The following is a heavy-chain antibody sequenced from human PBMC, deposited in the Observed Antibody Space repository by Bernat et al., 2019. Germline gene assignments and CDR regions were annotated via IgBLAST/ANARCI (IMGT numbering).Heavy chain of an antibody. CDR2: IYRSGST. CDR1: GGSIGSSDW. J-gene: IGHJ2*01. CDR3: ARNYCSGGSCHWYFDL. V-gene: IGHV4-4*02. Sequence: QLQLQESGPGLVKPSGTLSLTCAVSGGSIGSSDWWSWVRQPPGKGLQWIGEIYRSGSTNYMPSPRSRVTISIDKSKNQLSLKVTSVTAADTAVYYCARNYCSGGSCHWYFDLWGRGTLVTVSS. D-gene: IGHD2-15*01.